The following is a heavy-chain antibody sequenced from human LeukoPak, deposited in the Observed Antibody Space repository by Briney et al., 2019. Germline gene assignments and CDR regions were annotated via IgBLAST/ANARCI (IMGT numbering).Heavy chain of an antibody. Sequence: GGSLRLSCAASGFTFSSYSMNWVRQAPGKGLEWVAVISYDGSNKYYADSVKGRFTISRDNSKNTLYLQMNSLRAEDTAVYYCAKDPGRITMIPLSVYWGQGTLVTVSS. CDR2: ISYDGSNK. CDR1: GFTFSSYS. CDR3: AKDPGRITMIPLSVY. D-gene: IGHD3-22*01. J-gene: IGHJ4*02. V-gene: IGHV3-30*18.